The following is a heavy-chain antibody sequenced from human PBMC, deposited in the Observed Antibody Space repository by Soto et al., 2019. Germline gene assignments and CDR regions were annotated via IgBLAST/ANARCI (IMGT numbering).Heavy chain of an antibody. CDR3: ARGRYYYDSGQNKGFDP. D-gene: IGHD3-10*01. Sequence: QVQLQQWGAGLLKPSETLSLTCAVFGGSFSGYYWSWIRQPPGKGLEWIGEIKHSGSTNYNPSLKTRVTISVDTSNNQFSLRLSSVTAADTAVYYCARGRYYYDSGQNKGFDPWCQGTLVTVSS. CDR2: IKHSGST. J-gene: IGHJ5*02. CDR1: GGSFSGYY. V-gene: IGHV4-34*01.